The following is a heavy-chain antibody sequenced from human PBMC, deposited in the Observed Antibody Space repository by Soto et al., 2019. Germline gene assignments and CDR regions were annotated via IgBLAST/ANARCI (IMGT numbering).Heavy chain of an antibody. J-gene: IGHJ4*02. V-gene: IGHV3-15*01. CDR3: TTGPYPLDREIGEEY. Sequence: EVQLVESGGGLVKPGGSLRLSCAASGFTFSNAWMSWVRQAPGKGLEWVGRIKSKTDGGTTDYAAPVKGRFTISRDDSKNTRNLQMNSLKTEDTAVYYCTTGPYPLDREIGEEYWGQGTLVTVSS. CDR2: IKSKTDGGTT. CDR1: GFTFSNAW. D-gene: IGHD4-17*01.